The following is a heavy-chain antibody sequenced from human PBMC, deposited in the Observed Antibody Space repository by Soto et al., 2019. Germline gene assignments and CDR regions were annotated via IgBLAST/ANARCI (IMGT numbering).Heavy chain of an antibody. J-gene: IGHJ4*02. Sequence: LSLTCTVSGGSIGSTTYYWGWMRQPPGKGLEWIGYIYYSGSTNYNPSLKSRVTISVDTSKNQFSLKLTSVTAADTAVYYCARRYGGNFDYWGQGTLVTVSS. D-gene: IGHD1-26*01. CDR1: GGSIGSTTYY. CDR2: IYYSGST. V-gene: IGHV4-61*05. CDR3: ARRYGGNFDY.